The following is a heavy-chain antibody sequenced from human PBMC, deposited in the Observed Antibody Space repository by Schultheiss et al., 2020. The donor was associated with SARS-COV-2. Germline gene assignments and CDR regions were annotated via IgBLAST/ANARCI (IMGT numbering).Heavy chain of an antibody. CDR1: GYTFTSYG. CDR3: ARVGPGGSYYYMDV. CDR2: ISAYNGNT. V-gene: IGHV1-18*01. Sequence: ASVKVSCKASGYTFTSYGISWVRQAPGQGLEWMGWISAYNGNTKYSQKFQGRVTITADKSTSTAYMVLSSLRSEDTAVYYCARVGPGGSYYYMDVWGKGTTVTVSS. J-gene: IGHJ6*03. D-gene: IGHD1-14*01.